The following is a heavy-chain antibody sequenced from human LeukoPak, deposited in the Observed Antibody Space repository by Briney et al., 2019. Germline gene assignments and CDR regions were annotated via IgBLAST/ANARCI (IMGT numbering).Heavy chain of an antibody. CDR3: ARHPRPPQYSSSWSNWFDP. D-gene: IGHD6-13*01. V-gene: IGHV4-30-4*08. J-gene: IGHJ5*02. CDR1: GGSISSGDYY. Sequence: SQTLSLTCTVSGGSISSGDYYWSWIRQPPGKGLEWIGYIYYSGSTYYNPSLKSRVTISVDTSKNQFSLKLSSVTAADTAVYYCARHPRPPQYSSSWSNWFDPWGQGTLVTVSS. CDR2: IYYSGST.